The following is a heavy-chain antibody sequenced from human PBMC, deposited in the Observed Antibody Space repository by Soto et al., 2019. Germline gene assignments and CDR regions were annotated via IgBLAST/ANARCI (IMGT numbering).Heavy chain of an antibody. Sequence: QVQLVESGGGLVKPGGSLRLSCAASGFTFSDYYMSWIRQAPGKGLEWVSYMSSSGSTVYYADSVKGRFTISRDNAKNSMFLQMNSLRAEDTAVYYCARGPRGSCTNGVCYTLDYWGQGTLVTVSS. D-gene: IGHD2-8*01. CDR2: MSSSGSTV. V-gene: IGHV3-11*01. CDR1: GFTFSDYY. J-gene: IGHJ4*02. CDR3: ARGPRGSCTNGVCYTLDY.